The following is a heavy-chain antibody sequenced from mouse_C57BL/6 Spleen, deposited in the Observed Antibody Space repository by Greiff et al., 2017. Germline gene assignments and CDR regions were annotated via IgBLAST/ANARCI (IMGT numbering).Heavy chain of an antibody. CDR2: INPNKGGT. V-gene: IGHV1-26*01. CDR3: ARRGFDDGYAWFGY. D-gene: IGHD2-3*01. CDR1: GYTFTDYY. Sequence: EVQLQQSGPELVKPGASVKISCKASGYTFTDYYMNWVKQSPGQSLEWIGDINPNKGGTSYNQKFKGKATLTVDKSSSTAYMELRSLPSEDSAVYYCARRGFDDGYAWFGYWGQRTLVTVSA. J-gene: IGHJ3*01.